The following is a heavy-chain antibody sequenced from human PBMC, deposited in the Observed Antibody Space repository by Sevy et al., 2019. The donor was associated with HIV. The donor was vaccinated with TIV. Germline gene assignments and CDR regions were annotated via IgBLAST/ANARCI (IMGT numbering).Heavy chain of an antibody. CDR3: ARWRGTRVTMIVAVTTGYFDH. V-gene: IGHV4-34*01. CDR1: GTSFSSDS. Sequence: SETLSLTCTVSGTSFSSDSWTWIRQSPGKGLEWIGEINHTGSTNYNPSLKSRVTISVDTSKNQFSLKLTSVTAADTAIYYCARWRGTRVTMIVAVTTGYFDHWGQGTLVTVSS. CDR2: INHTGST. D-gene: IGHD3-22*01. J-gene: IGHJ4*02.